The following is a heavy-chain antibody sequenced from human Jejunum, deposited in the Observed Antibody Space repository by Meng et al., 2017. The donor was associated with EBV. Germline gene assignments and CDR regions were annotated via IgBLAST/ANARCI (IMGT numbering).Heavy chain of an antibody. CDR2: ITDSGGST. V-gene: IGHV3-23*01. Sequence: VPLLQSPRRFLPPGVSLSLSCSSSVFPFTRPPLRLFRPSPLQVLASVSAITDSGGSTYYTDSGKGRFTISRDNSKNTLYLQMNSLRAEDTAVYYCAKLTRAWGQGTLVTVSS. CDR1: VFPFTRPP. CDR3: AKLTRA. J-gene: IGHJ5*02.